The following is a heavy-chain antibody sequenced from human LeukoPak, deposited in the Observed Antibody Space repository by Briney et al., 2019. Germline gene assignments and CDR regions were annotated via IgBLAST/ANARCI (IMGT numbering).Heavy chain of an antibody. D-gene: IGHD2-2*01. J-gene: IGHJ6*02. Sequence: SVKVSCKASGGTFSSYAISWVRQAPGQGLEWMGRIIPILGIANYAQKFQGRVTITADKSTSTAYMELSSLRSEDTAVYYCARDFRCSSTSGRGIDYGMDVWGQGTTVTVSS. V-gene: IGHV1-69*04. CDR3: ARDFRCSSTSGRGIDYGMDV. CDR1: GGTFSSYA. CDR2: IIPILGIA.